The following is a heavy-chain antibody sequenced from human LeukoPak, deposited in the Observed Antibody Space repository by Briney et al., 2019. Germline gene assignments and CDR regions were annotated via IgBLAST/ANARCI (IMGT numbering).Heavy chain of an antibody. CDR1: GGTFSSYT. CDR3: ASDCSGGSCYGKYYYYYYMDV. Sequence: AASVKVSCKASGGTFSSYTISWVRQAPGQGLEWMGRIIPILGIANYAQKSQGRVTITTDKSTSTAYMELSSLRSEDTAVYYCASDCSGGSCYGKYYYYYYMDVWGKGTTVTVFS. J-gene: IGHJ6*03. CDR2: IIPILGIA. D-gene: IGHD2-15*01. V-gene: IGHV1-69*02.